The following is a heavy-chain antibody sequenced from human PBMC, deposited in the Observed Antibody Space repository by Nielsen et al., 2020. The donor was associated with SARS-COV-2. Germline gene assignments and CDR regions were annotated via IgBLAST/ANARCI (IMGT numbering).Heavy chain of an antibody. Sequence: SETLSLTCAVSGGSVSSNDWWTWVRQSPGKGLEWIGEVSHSGSTNYSPSLKSRVTLSMDKSRRQFSLRLASVSAADTAVYFCARGHLVVVPSPILGLGPFFSSFYLDVWGKGTTVIVSS. CDR2: VSHSGST. V-gene: IGHV4-4*02. CDR3: ARGHLVVVPSPILGLGPFFSSFYLDV. J-gene: IGHJ6*03. CDR1: GGSVSSNDW. D-gene: IGHD2-2*02.